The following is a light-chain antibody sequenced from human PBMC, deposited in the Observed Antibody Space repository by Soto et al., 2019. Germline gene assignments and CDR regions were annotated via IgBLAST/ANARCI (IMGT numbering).Light chain of an antibody. CDR1: QNVLYSSNNKNY. CDR3: QQYYSIPFT. V-gene: IGKV4-1*01. Sequence: DIVMTQSPDSLSVSLGERATINFKSSQNVLYSSNNKNYLAWYQQKPGQPPKLLIYWASTRESGVPDRFSGSGSGTDFTLTISSLQAEDVAVYYCQQYYSIPFTFGPGTKVDIK. J-gene: IGKJ3*01. CDR2: WAS.